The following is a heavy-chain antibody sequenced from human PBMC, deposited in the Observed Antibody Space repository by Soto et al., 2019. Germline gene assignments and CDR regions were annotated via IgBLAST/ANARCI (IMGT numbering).Heavy chain of an antibody. V-gene: IGHV5-10-1*01. CDR2: IDPSDSYT. J-gene: IGHJ4*02. CDR3: ATLRVGFGELLTY. D-gene: IGHD3-10*01. Sequence: GESLKISCKGSGYSFTSYWIGWVRQMPGKGLEWMGRIDPSDSYTNYSPSFQGHVTISADKSISTAYLQWSSLKASDTAMYYCATLRVGFGELLTYWAQGTLVTVFS. CDR1: GYSFTSYW.